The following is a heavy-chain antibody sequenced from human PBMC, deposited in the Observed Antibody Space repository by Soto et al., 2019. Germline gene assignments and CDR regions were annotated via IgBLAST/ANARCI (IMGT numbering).Heavy chain of an antibody. J-gene: IGHJ6*02. CDR1: GFTFSSYA. D-gene: IGHD6-6*01. CDR2: ISGSGGTT. V-gene: IGHV3-23*01. Sequence: EVQLLESGGGLVQPGGSLRLSCAASGFTFSSYAMTWVRQAPGKGLEWVSAISGSGGTTYHADSVKGRFTISRDNSKNTLYLQMNSLRAEDAAVYYSAKPPYSSSSYYYYGMDVWGQGTTVTVS. CDR3: AKPPYSSSSYYYYGMDV.